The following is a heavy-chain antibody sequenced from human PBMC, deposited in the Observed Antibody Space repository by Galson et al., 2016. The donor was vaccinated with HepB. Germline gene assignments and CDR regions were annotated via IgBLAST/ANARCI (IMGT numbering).Heavy chain of an antibody. V-gene: IGHV3-48*02. CDR1: GFTFSIYS. CDR3: ARYELRAFDV. CDR2: ISSSSIAI. Sequence: SLRLSCAASGFTFSIYSMSWVRQAPGKGLEWVSHISSSSIAIYYADSVKGRFTISRDNAKNSLYLQMNTLRDEDTAIYYCARYELRAFDVWGQGTMVTVSS. J-gene: IGHJ3*01. D-gene: IGHD1-7*01.